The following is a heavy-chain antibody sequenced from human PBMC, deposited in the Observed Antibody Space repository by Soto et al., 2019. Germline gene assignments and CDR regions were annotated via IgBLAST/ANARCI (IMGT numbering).Heavy chain of an antibody. Sequence: PSVPLSLTCTVSGASITGISYWSLIRKPAGKGLEWIGRFSLSGTTNYNPSLRSRVTMSADVSKNQFSLRLTSVTAADTALYYCARGMTPPGAPAWYYFDSWGQGTLVTVS. V-gene: IGHV4-4*07. J-gene: IGHJ4*02. D-gene: IGHD2-8*02. CDR2: FSLSGTT. CDR1: GASITGISY. CDR3: ARGMTPPGAPAWYYFDS.